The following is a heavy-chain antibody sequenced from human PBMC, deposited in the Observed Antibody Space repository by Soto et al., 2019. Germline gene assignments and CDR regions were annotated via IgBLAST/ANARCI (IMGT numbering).Heavy chain of an antibody. Sequence: QVQLQESGPGLVKPSQTLSLTCTVSGGSITSSGYYWSWILQHPGEGLECIGFTSNSGRTSYNPSLKSRVTISVDTSSNQFSLNLKSVTAADTAVYYCARGGGSTKVDYWGQGTLVTVSP. J-gene: IGHJ4*02. V-gene: IGHV4-31*03. D-gene: IGHD2-2*01. CDR2: TSNSGRT. CDR3: ARGGGSTKVDY. CDR1: GGSITSSGYY.